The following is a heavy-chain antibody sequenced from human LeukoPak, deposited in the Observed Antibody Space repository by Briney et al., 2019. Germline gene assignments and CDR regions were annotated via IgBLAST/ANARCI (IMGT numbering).Heavy chain of an antibody. J-gene: IGHJ4*02. CDR1: GFTFNSFW. Sequence: GGSLRLSCAASGFTFNSFWMYWVRQVPGKGLLWVARINSDGIRTSHADSVQGRFTISRDNANNTLYLQMNSLRVEDTAVYYCAKDFSSSWYLDYWGQGTLVTVSS. V-gene: IGHV3-74*01. CDR3: AKDFSSSWYLDY. D-gene: IGHD6-13*01. CDR2: INSDGIRT.